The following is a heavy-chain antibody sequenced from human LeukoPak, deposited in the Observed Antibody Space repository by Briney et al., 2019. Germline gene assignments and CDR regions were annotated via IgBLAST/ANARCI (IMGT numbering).Heavy chain of an antibody. D-gene: IGHD1-26*01. CDR2: IRSKANNYAT. J-gene: IGHJ5*02. V-gene: IGHV3-73*01. Sequence: GGSLRLSCVTSGFNFNDSALHWVRQAPGKGLEWVGRIRSKANNYATTYTASVRGRFIFSRDDSKSTAWLQMNSLRIEDSALCYCTRHTTGSPEFDPWGQGTLVTVAS. CDR3: TRHTTGSPEFDP. CDR1: GFNFNDSA.